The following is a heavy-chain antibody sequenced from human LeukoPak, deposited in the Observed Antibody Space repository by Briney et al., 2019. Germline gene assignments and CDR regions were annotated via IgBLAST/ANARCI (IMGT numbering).Heavy chain of an antibody. CDR3: ARDQEAFDY. Sequence: ASVTVSCKASGYSFTSNYIHWVRQAPGQGLEWMGMIYPRDGSTSYAQKFQGRVTVTRDTSTSTVHMELSGLRSEDTAVYYCARDQEAFDYWGQGTLVTVSS. CDR2: IYPRDGST. V-gene: IGHV1-46*01. J-gene: IGHJ4*02. CDR1: GYSFTSNY.